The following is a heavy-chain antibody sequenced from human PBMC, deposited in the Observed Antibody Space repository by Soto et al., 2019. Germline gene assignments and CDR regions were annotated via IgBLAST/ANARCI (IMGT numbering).Heavy chain of an antibody. J-gene: IGHJ6*02. V-gene: IGHV4-34*01. D-gene: IGHD2-2*01. Sequence: QVQLQQWGAGLLKPSETLSLTCAVYGGSFSGYYWSWIRQPPGKGLEWIGEINHSGSTNYNPSLKSRVTISVDTSKNQFSLKLSSVTAADTAVYYCARGRGSVVVPAALLYYYYGMDVWGQGTTVTVSS. CDR1: GGSFSGYY. CDR3: ARGRGSVVVPAALLYYYYGMDV. CDR2: INHSGST.